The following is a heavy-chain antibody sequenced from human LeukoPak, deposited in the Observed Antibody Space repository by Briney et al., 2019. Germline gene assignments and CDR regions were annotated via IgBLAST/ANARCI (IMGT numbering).Heavy chain of an antibody. V-gene: IGHV4-59*12. CDR2: IYYSGST. J-gene: IGHJ4*02. CDR3: AREPHGSGLLFDY. CDR1: GGSISSYY. D-gene: IGHD6-19*01. Sequence: SETLSLTCTVSGGSISSYYWSWIRQPPGKRLEWIGYIYYSGSTNYNPSLKSRVTISVDTSKNQFSLQLNSVTPEDTAVYYCAREPHGSGLLFDYWGRGTLVTVSS.